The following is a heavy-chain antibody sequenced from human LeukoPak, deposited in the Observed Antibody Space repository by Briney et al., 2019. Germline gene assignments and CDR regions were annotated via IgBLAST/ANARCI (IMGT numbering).Heavy chain of an antibody. CDR3: ARLNCSGGSCYSVDH. CDR2: IYYSGST. D-gene: IGHD2-15*01. V-gene: IGHV4-31*03. CDR1: GGSISSGAYY. J-gene: IGHJ5*02. Sequence: ASETLSLTCTVSGGSISSGAYYWSWIRQHPGKGLEWIGYIYYSGSTYSTPSLKSRLTISVDTYKNQFSLKLSSVTAADTAVYYCARLNCSGGSCYSVDHWGQGTLVTVSS.